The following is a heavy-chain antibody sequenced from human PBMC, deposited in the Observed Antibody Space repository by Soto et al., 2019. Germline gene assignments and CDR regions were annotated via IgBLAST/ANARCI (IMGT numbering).Heavy chain of an antibody. CDR2: TYYRSKWYN. V-gene: IGHV6-1*01. J-gene: IGHJ5*02. Sequence: PSQTLSLTCAISGDSVSSNSAAWNWIRQSPSRGLEWLGRTYYRSKWYNDYAVSVKSRITINPDTSKNQFSLQLNSVTPEDTAVYYCAREHCSSTSCHYNWFDPWGQATMVTGSS. CDR3: AREHCSSTSCHYNWFDP. D-gene: IGHD2-2*01. CDR1: GDSVSSNSAA.